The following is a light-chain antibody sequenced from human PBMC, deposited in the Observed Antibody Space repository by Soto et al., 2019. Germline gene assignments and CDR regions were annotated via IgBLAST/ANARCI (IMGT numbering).Light chain of an antibody. V-gene: IGKV1-5*03. CDR1: QTISSW. CDR3: QQIYSAPLT. CDR2: KAS. J-gene: IGKJ4*01. Sequence: IQMTQSPSTLTGSVGDRVTITCRASQTISSWLAWYQQKPGKAPKLLIYKASTLKSGVPSRFSGSGSGTEFTLTISSLQPDDFATYFCQQIYSAPLTFGGGTNVDI.